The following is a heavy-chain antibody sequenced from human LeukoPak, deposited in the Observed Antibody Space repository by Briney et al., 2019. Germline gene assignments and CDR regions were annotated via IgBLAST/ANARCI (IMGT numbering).Heavy chain of an antibody. CDR1: GGSISSGSYY. D-gene: IGHD6-19*01. Sequence: PSETLSLTCTVSGGSISSGSYYWSWIRQPPGKGLEWIGYIYYSGSTNYNPSLKSRVTISVDTSKNQFSLKLSSVTAADTAVYYCAISIAVAGLDYYYGMDVWGQGTTVTVSS. CDR3: AISIAVAGLDYYYGMDV. CDR2: IYYSGST. J-gene: IGHJ6*02. V-gene: IGHV4-61*01.